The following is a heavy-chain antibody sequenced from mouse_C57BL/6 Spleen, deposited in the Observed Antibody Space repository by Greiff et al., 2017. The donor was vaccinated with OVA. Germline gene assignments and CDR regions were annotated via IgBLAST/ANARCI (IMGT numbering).Heavy chain of an antibody. CDR2: IDPENGDT. CDR3: TTGNYYGSSYGSFAD. CDR1: GFNIKDDY. D-gene: IGHD1-1*01. V-gene: IGHV14-4*01. J-gene: IGHJ3*01. Sequence: VQLQQSGAELVRPGASVKLSCTASGFNIKDDYMHWVKQRPEQGLEWIGWIDPENGDTEYASKFQGKATITADTSSNTAYLQLSSLTSEDTAVYYCTTGNYYGSSYGSFADWGQGTLVTVSA.